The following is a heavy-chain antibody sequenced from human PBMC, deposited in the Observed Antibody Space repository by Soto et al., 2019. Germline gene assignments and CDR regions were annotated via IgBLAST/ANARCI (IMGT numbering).Heavy chain of an antibody. Sequence: SETLSLTCTVSGGSISSSSYYWGWIRQPPGKGLEWIGSIYYSGSTYYNPSLKSRVTISVDTSKNQFSLKLSSVTAADTAVYYCARNKRDIAARPQEFDYWGQGTLVTVSS. D-gene: IGHD6-6*01. CDR2: IYYSGST. CDR1: GGSISSSSYY. V-gene: IGHV4-39*01. CDR3: ARNKRDIAARPQEFDY. J-gene: IGHJ4*02.